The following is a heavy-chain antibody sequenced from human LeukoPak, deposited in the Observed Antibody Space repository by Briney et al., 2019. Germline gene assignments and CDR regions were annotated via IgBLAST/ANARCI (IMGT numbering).Heavy chain of an antibody. D-gene: IGHD2-15*01. CDR1: GGTFSSYA. V-gene: IGHV1-69*04. Sequence: GASVKVSCMASGGTFSSYAISWVRQAPGQGLEWMGRIIPILGIANYAQKFQGRVTITADKSTSTAYMELSSLRSEDTAVYYCARGGTPNCSGGSCYDYWGQGTLVAVSS. J-gene: IGHJ4*02. CDR3: ARGGTPNCSGGSCYDY. CDR2: IIPILGIA.